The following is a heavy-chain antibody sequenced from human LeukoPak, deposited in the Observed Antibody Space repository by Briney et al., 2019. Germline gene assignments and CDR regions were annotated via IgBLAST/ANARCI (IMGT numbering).Heavy chain of an antibody. CDR1: GFTFDDYA. J-gene: IGHJ4*02. CDR2: ISWNSGSI. D-gene: IGHD1-26*01. CDR3: AKDLRSGSQLEDCYFDY. Sequence: GGSLRLSCAASGFTFDDYAMHWVRHAPGKGLEWVSGISWNSGSIGYADSVKGRFTISRDNAKNSLYLQMNSLRAEDTALYYCAKDLRSGSQLEDCYFDYWGQGTLVTVSS. V-gene: IGHV3-9*01.